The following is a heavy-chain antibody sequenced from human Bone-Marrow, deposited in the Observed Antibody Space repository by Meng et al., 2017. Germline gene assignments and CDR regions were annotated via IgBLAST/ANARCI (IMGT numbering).Heavy chain of an antibody. Sequence: QGQTVQSWAEVKQPGASVKVSCKASGYTFTSYYMHWVRQAPGQGLEWMGIINPSGGSTSYAQKFQGRVTMTRDTSTSTVYMELSSLRSEDTAVYYCARDEDISAAGKLFGDYWGQGTLVTVSS. J-gene: IGHJ4*02. CDR1: GYTFTSYY. V-gene: IGHV1-46*01. CDR2: INPSGGST. D-gene: IGHD6-13*01. CDR3: ARDEDISAAGKLFGDY.